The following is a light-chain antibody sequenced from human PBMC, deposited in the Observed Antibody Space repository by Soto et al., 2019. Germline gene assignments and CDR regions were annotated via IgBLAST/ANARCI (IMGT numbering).Light chain of an antibody. Sequence: IQMNQSPSTLCASFGDRVTITCRASQDIGTWLAWYQQKPEKAPKVLIYRASHLESGVPSRFSASGSGTEFSLTINSLQADDFATYYCQQYNTYLTFGQGTKVDIK. CDR1: QDIGTW. V-gene: IGKV1-5*03. CDR2: RAS. CDR3: QQYNTYLT. J-gene: IGKJ1*01.